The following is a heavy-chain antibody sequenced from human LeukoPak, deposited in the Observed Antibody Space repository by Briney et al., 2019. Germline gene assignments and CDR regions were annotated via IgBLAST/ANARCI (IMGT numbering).Heavy chain of an antibody. CDR1: GFTFSNYF. CDR2: ISDSGDDT. V-gene: IGHV3-23*01. Sequence: GGSLRLSCTGSGFTFSNYFISWVRQAPGKRLEWVAGISDSGDDTEYAASVKGRFTISRDNYKNTLVLQMNNLRVEETAVYYCVKVGGGGGWYWSTWGQGTLVTVSS. D-gene: IGHD6-19*01. J-gene: IGHJ5*02. CDR3: VKVGGGGGWYWST.